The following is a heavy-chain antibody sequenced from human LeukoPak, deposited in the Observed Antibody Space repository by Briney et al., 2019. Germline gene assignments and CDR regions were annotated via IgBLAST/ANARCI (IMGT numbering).Heavy chain of an antibody. CDR3: AREGGDPRWLDP. CDR1: GGSISSYY. D-gene: IGHD6-25*01. V-gene: IGHV4-4*07. Sequence: SETLSLTCTVSGGSISSYYWTWIRQSAGKGLEWIGRINTSGSTNYNPSLRSRVTLSVNTSKNQFSLNLTSVTAADTAVYSCAREGGDPRWLDPWGQGTLVTVSS. CDR2: INTSGST. J-gene: IGHJ5*02.